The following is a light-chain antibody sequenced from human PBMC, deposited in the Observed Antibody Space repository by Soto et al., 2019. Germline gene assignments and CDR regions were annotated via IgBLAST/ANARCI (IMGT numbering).Light chain of an antibody. CDR3: QSYDSSAHVV. CDR1: SSNIGAGYD. V-gene: IGLV1-40*01. Sequence: QSVLTQPPSVSGAPGQRVTISCTGSSSNIGAGYDVHWYQQLPGTAPKLLIYGNSNRPSGVPDRFSGSKSGTSASLAITGLQAEDEADYYFQSYDSSAHVVFGGGTKLTVL. J-gene: IGLJ2*01. CDR2: GNS.